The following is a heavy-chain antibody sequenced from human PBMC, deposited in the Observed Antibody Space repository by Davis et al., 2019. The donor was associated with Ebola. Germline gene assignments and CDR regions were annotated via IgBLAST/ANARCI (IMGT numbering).Heavy chain of an antibody. J-gene: IGHJ5*02. CDR1: GASFISHY. CDR2: IYFSGST. D-gene: IGHD2-8*02. CDR3: ARSGDNGFDP. V-gene: IGHV4-59*11. Sequence: SETLSLTCTVSGASFISHYWSWIRQPPGKGLEWIGYIYFSGSTNYNPSLRSRVIISIDRSKNQFSLKLSSVTAADTALYYCARSGDNGFDPWGQGTLVTVSS.